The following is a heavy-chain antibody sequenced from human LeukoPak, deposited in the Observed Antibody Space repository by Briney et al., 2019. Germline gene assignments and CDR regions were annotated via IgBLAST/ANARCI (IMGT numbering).Heavy chain of an antibody. Sequence: GGSLRLSCAASGFTFSSYAMSWVRQAPGKGLEWVSAISGSGGSTYYADSMKGRFTISRDNSKNTLYLQMNSLRAEDTAVYYCVLSVLDAFDIWGQGTMVTVSS. CDR2: ISGSGGST. V-gene: IGHV3-23*01. D-gene: IGHD2/OR15-2a*01. CDR1: GFTFSSYA. J-gene: IGHJ3*02. CDR3: VLSVLDAFDI.